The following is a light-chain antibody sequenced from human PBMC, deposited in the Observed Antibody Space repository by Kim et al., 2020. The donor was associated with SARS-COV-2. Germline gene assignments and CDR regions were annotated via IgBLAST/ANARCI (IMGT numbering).Light chain of an antibody. J-gene: IGLJ3*02. CDR3: LLSYSGVWV. CDR1: TGPVTSSHF. V-gene: IGLV7-46*01. Sequence: QAVVTQEPSLTVSPGETVTLTCSSSTGPVTSSHFPYWFQQRPGQAPRTLISDTTNTHSWTPARFSGSLLGDKAALTLSGAQPEDEADYYCLLSYSGVWVFGGGTQLTGL. CDR2: DTT.